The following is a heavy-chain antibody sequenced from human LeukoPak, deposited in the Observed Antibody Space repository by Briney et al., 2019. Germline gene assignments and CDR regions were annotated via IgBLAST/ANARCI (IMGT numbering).Heavy chain of an antibody. Sequence: GASVKVSCKASGYTFTSYGISWVRQAPGQGLEWMGWISAYNGNTNYAQKLQGRVTMTTDTSTSTAYMELRSLRSDDTAVYYCARGYLVDYYGFWSGYPVGWFDPWGQGTLVTVSS. CDR3: ARGYLVDYYGFWSGYPVGWFDP. V-gene: IGHV1-18*01. D-gene: IGHD3-3*01. CDR1: GYTFTSYG. CDR2: ISAYNGNT. J-gene: IGHJ5*02.